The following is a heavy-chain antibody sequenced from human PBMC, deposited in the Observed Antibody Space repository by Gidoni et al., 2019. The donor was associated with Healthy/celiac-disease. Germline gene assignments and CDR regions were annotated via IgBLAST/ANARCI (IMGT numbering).Heavy chain of an antibody. CDR2: ISGSGGST. J-gene: IGHJ6*02. CDR3: AAGYSSSWYSTFYYYGMDV. Sequence: EVQLLESGGGLVQPGGSLRLSCAASGFTFSSSAMSWVRQAPGKGLEWVSAISGSGGSTYYADSVKGRFTISRDNSKNTLYLQMNSLRAEDTAVYYCAAGYSSSWYSTFYYYGMDVWGQGTTVTVSS. D-gene: IGHD6-13*01. V-gene: IGHV3-23*01. CDR1: GFTFSSSA.